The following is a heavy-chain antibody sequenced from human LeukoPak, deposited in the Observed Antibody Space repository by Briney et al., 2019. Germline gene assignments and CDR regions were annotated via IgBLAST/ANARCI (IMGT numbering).Heavy chain of an antibody. D-gene: IGHD2-2*01. Sequence: SETLSLTCAVYGGSFSGYYWSWIRQPPGKGLEWIGEINHSGSTNYNPSLKSRVTISVDTSKNRFSLKLSSVTAADTAVYYCARSRIVVVPAAMRGGAFDIWGQGTMVTVSS. CDR1: GGSFSGYY. J-gene: IGHJ3*02. CDR2: INHSGST. CDR3: ARSRIVVVPAAMRGGAFDI. V-gene: IGHV4-34*01.